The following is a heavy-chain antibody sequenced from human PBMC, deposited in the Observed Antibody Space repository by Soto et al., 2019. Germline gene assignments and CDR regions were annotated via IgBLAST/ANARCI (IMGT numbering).Heavy chain of an antibody. Sequence: VASVKVSCKASGYTFTGYYMHWVRQAPGQGLEWMGWINPNNGDTNYAQKFQGRVTMARDSSISTVYMELSSLRSEDTAVYYCARAQLVLREYYFDYWGQGTLVTVSS. CDR1: GYTFTGYY. CDR2: INPNNGDT. J-gene: IGHJ4*02. CDR3: ARAQLVLREYYFDY. D-gene: IGHD1-1*01. V-gene: IGHV1-2*02.